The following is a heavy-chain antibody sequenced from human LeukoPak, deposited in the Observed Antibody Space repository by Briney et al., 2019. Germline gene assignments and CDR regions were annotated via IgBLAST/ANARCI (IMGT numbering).Heavy chain of an antibody. J-gene: IGHJ4*02. CDR2: TYYGSQWKT. Sequence: SQTLSLTCGISGDSVSSNSVTWNWIRQSPSRGLEWLGRTYYGSQWKTDYSVSVKSRIVVAPDTSKNRFSLQLNSVTPEDTAVYYCARATSMNFDYWGQGALVTVSS. V-gene: IGHV6-1*01. CDR3: ARATSMNFDY. CDR1: GDSVSSNSVT.